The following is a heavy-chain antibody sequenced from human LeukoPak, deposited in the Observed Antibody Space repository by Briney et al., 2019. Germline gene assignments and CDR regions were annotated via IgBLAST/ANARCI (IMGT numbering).Heavy chain of an antibody. V-gene: IGHV3-23*01. D-gene: IGHD5-12*01. CDR2: ISGSGGST. CDR3: AKAYSGYDLDYYYYYMDV. Sequence: GGSLRLSCAASGFTFSSYAMSWVCQAPGKGLEWVSAISGSGGSTYYAGSVKGRFTISRDNSKNTLYLQMNSLRAEDTAVYYCAKAYSGYDLDYYYYYMDVWGKGTTVTVSS. J-gene: IGHJ6*03. CDR1: GFTFSSYA.